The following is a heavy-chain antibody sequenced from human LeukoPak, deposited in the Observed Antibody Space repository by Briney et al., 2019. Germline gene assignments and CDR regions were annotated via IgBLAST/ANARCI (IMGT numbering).Heavy chain of an antibody. CDR3: ARGPLGETQTLDW. CDR1: GFTFSSYS. Sequence: GGSLRLSCAASGFTFSSYSMNWVRQAPGKGLEWVSSITSSGYKYYADSMKGRFTISRDNAKNSLYLQMNSLRAEDTAVYYCARGPLGETQTLDWWGQGTLVTVSS. CDR2: ITSSGYK. D-gene: IGHD3/OR15-3a*01. J-gene: IGHJ4*02. V-gene: IGHV3-21*01.